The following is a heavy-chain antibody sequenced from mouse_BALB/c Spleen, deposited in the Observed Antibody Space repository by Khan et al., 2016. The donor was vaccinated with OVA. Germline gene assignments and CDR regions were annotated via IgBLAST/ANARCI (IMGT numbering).Heavy chain of an antibody. V-gene: IGHV1-4*01. Sequence: VQLQESGAELARPGASVKMSCKASGYTFTSYTIHWIKKRPGQGLEWIGYINPSNGYTNYNQKFKDKATLTTDKSSPTAYLQLSSLTSDDSAVYDCVRDGAYHRNDGWFAYWGQGTLVTVSA. CDR1: GYTFTSYT. J-gene: IGHJ3*01. CDR2: INPSNGYT. D-gene: IGHD2-14*01. CDR3: VRDGAYHRNDGWFAY.